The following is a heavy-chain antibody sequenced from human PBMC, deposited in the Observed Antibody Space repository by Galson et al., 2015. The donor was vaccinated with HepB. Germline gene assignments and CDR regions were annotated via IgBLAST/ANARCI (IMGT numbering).Heavy chain of an antibody. CDR2: ISSSSNTI. Sequence: SLRLSCAASGFTFSNYAMNWVRQAPGKGLEWVSYISSSSNTIYYADSVKGRFTTSRDSAKNSLFLQMNSLRDEDTAVYYCARRGRDGYNFLDYWGQGTLVTVFS. J-gene: IGHJ4*02. V-gene: IGHV3-48*02. D-gene: IGHD5-24*01. CDR1: GFTFSNYA. CDR3: ARRGRDGYNFLDY.